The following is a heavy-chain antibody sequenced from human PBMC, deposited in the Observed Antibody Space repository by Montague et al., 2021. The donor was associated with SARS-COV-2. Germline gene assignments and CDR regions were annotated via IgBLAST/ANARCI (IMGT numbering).Heavy chain of an antibody. CDR3: ARGGHSSSWYYCYGMDV. CDR1: GFTVSSNY. D-gene: IGHD6-13*01. V-gene: IGHV3-53*01. CDR2: IYSGGST. Sequence: SLRLSFAASGFTVSSNYMSWVRQAPGKGLEWVSVIYSGGSTYYADSVKGRFTISRDNSKNTLYLQMNSLRAEDTAVYYCARGGHSSSWYYCYGMDVWGQGTTVTVSS. J-gene: IGHJ6*02.